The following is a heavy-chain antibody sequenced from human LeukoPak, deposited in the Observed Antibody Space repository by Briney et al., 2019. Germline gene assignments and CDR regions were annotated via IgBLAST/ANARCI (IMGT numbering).Heavy chain of an antibody. J-gene: IGHJ6*02. V-gene: IGHV1-69*13. Sequence: SVKVSCKASGGTFSSYAISWVRQAPGEGVEWMGGIIPIFGTANYAQKFQGRVTITADESTSTAYMELSSLRSECTAVYYCARAYCSSTMCPPDRNYGMDVWGQGTTVTVSS. CDR1: GGTFSSYA. CDR3: ARAYCSSTMCPPDRNYGMDV. D-gene: IGHD2-2*01. CDR2: IIPIFGTA.